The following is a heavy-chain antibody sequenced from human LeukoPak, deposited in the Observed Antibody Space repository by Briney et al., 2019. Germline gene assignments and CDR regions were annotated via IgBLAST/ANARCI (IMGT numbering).Heavy chain of an antibody. V-gene: IGHV3-30*02. CDR3: AKDNDSTNWYFDY. J-gene: IGHJ4*02. Sequence: GGSLRLSCAASGFTFSSHGMHWVRQAPGKGLEWVAFIRYDGTNKYYADSVKGRFTISRDNSKNTLYLQMNSLGAEDTAVYYCAKDNDSTNWYFDYWGQGTMVTVSS. CDR1: GFTFSSHG. CDR2: IRYDGTNK. D-gene: IGHD3-9*01.